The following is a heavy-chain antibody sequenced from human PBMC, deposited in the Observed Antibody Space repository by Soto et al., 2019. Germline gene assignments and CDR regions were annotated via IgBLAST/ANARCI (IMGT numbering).Heavy chain of an antibody. CDR2: IYYSGST. V-gene: IGHV4-31*03. Sequence: PSETLSLTCTVSGGSISSGGYYWSWIRQHPGKGLEWIGYIYYSGSTYYNPSLKSRVTISVDTSKNQFSLKLSSVTAADTAVYYCARVPYYYDSSGYIPFDYWGQGTLVTVSS. J-gene: IGHJ4*02. CDR1: GGSISSGGYY. D-gene: IGHD3-22*01. CDR3: ARVPYYYDSSGYIPFDY.